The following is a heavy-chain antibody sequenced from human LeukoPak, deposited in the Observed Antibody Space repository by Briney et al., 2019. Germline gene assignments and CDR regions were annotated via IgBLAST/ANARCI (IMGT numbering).Heavy chain of an antibody. J-gene: IGHJ4*02. Sequence: GGSLRLSCAASGFTFSSYWMHWVRQAPGKGLVWVSRINSDGSSTSYADSVKGRFIISRDNSKNTLYLQMNSLRAEDTAVYYCATTGYSSRNYWGQGTLVTVSS. D-gene: IGHD6-13*01. V-gene: IGHV3-74*01. CDR2: INSDGSST. CDR3: ATTGYSSRNY. CDR1: GFTFSSYW.